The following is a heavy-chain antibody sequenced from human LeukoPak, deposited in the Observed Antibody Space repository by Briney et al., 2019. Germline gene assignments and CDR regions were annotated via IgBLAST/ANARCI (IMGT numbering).Heavy chain of an antibody. CDR1: GFTFSDYA. CDR3: AKSMTPVTTHFDC. CDR2: ISRDGRTT. Sequence: GGSLRLSCAASGFTFSDYAMSWVRQAPGKGLEWVSAISRDGRTTLYADSVKGRFTISRDNSKNTLYLQMNRLRAEDTALYYCAKSMTPVTTHFDCWGQGTLVTVSS. V-gene: IGHV3-23*01. J-gene: IGHJ4*02. D-gene: IGHD4-17*01.